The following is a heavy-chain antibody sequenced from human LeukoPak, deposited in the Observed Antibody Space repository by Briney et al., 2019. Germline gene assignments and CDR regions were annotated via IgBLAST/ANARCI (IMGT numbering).Heavy chain of an antibody. V-gene: IGHV4-34*01. CDR1: GGSFSGYY. CDR2: INHSGST. D-gene: IGHD3-10*01. CDR3: ARGWGVLWFGELLPIYYYYGVDV. Sequence: PSETLSLTCAVYGGSFSGYYWSWIRQPPGKGLEWIGEINHSGSTNYNPSLKSRVTISVDTSKNQFSLKLSSVTAADTAVYYCARGWGVLWFGELLPIYYYYGVDVWGQGTTVTVSS. J-gene: IGHJ6*02.